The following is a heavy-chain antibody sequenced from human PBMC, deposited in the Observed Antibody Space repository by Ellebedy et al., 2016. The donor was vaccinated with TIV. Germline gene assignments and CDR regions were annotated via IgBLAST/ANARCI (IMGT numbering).Heavy chain of an antibody. J-gene: IGHJ4*02. CDR1: GGSFSGYY. CDR2: INHSGST. CDR3: AREIRGFLRGVFDY. Sequence: SETLSLTXAVYGGSFSGYYWSWIRQPPGKGLEWIGEINHSGSTNYNPSLKSRVTISVDKSKNQFSLRLSSVTAADTAVYYCAREIRGFLRGVFDYWGQGTLVTVSS. V-gene: IGHV4-34*01. D-gene: IGHD3-10*01.